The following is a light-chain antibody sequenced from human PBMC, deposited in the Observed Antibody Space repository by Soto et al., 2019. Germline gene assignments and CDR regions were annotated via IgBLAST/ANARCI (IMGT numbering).Light chain of an antibody. CDR1: QSVSSSY. J-gene: IGKJ2*01. V-gene: IGKV3-20*01. Sequence: EIVWTQSPGTLSLSPGERATLSCRASQSVSSSYLAWYQQKPGQAPRLLIYGASSRATGIPDRFSGSGSGTDFTLTISRLEPEDFAVYYCQQYGSSPPMYTLGQGTQLEIK. CDR2: GAS. CDR3: QQYGSSPPMYT.